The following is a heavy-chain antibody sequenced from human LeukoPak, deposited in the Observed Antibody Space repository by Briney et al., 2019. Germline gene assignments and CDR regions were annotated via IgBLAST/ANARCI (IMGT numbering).Heavy chain of an antibody. Sequence: ASVKVSCKASGYTFTSYYLHWVRQAPGQGLEWMGIINPSTGNTNYARKFQGRVTMTRDTSTSTVYMDLSSLGSEDTAVYYCARGYSSGFGNWGQGTLVTVSS. CDR1: GYTFTSYY. CDR2: INPSTGNT. D-gene: IGHD6-19*01. V-gene: IGHV1-46*01. CDR3: ARGYSSGFGN. J-gene: IGHJ4*02.